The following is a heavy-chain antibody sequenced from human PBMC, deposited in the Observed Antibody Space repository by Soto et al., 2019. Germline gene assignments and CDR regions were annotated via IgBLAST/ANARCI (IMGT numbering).Heavy chain of an antibody. Sequence: EVQLVESGGGLVKPGGSLRLSCTGSGFPFSAYNINWVRQAPGKGLEWVSSITVGSSHIYQPNSMKGRFTISRDDAKNSLYLHIDSLRDEDTALYYCSRSPEVGVRGAYWGQGTLVTVSS. CDR1: GFPFSAYN. CDR2: ITVGSSHI. V-gene: IGHV3-21*01. J-gene: IGHJ4*02. D-gene: IGHD3-16*01. CDR3: SRSPEVGVRGAY.